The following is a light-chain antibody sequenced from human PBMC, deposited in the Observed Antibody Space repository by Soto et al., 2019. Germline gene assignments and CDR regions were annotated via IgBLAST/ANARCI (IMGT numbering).Light chain of an antibody. Sequence: QSVLTQPASVSGSPGQSITISRTGTSSDIGAYNFVSWYQQHPGKAPKLMLYDVNIRPSGVSNRFSGSKSGNTASLAISGLQAEDEADYYCTSWTTSTTMIFGGGTK. CDR1: SSDIGAYNF. CDR2: DVN. V-gene: IGLV2-14*03. J-gene: IGLJ2*01. CDR3: TSWTTSTTMI.